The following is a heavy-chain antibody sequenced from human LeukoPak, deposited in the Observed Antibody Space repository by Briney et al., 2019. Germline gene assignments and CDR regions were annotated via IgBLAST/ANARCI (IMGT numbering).Heavy chain of an antibody. V-gene: IGHV1-46*01. J-gene: IGHJ4*02. CDR3: ARAFEYYYGSGSYYMRGYYFDY. CDR2: INPSGGST. Sequence: ASVKVSCKASGYTFTSYDINWVRQAPGQGLEWMGIINPSGGSTSYAQKFQGRVTMTRDMSTSTVYMELSSLRSEDTAVYYCARAFEYYYGSGSYYMRGYYFDYWGQGTLVTVSS. D-gene: IGHD3-10*01. CDR1: GYTFTSYD.